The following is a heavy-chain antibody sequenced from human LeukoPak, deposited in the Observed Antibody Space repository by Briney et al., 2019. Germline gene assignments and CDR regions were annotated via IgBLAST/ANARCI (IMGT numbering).Heavy chain of an antibody. D-gene: IGHD6-19*01. J-gene: IGHJ4*02. V-gene: IGHV1-18*04. Sequence: ASVKVSCKASGYTFTSYGISWERQAPGQGLEWMGWISAYNGNTNYAQKLQGRVTMTTDTSTSTAYMELRSLRSDDTAVYYCARGLVIAVAGPFFDYWGQGTLVTVSS. CDR3: ARGLVIAVAGPFFDY. CDR1: GYTFTSYG. CDR2: ISAYNGNT.